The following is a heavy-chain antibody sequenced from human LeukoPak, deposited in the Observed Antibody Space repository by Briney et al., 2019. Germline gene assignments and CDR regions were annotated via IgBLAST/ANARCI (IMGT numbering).Heavy chain of an antibody. J-gene: IGHJ5*02. CDR2: IIPIFGTA. D-gene: IGHD6-19*01. CDR1: GGTFSSYA. V-gene: IGHV1-69*05. CDR3: ARIAVAGTGWFDP. Sequence: SVKVSCKASGGTFSSYAISWVRQAPGQGLEWMGRIIPIFGTANYAQKFQGRVTITTDESTSTAYMELSSLRSEDTAVYYCARIAVAGTGWFDPWGQGTLVAVSS.